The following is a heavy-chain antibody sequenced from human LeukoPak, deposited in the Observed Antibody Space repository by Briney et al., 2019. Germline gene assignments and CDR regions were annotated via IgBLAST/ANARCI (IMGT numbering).Heavy chain of an antibody. CDR1: SGSISTSNYY. V-gene: IGHV4-39*07. CDR2: MFYSGST. CDR3: AKSNGYGLIDI. J-gene: IGHJ3*02. D-gene: IGHD3-22*01. Sequence: SETLSVTCTVSSGSISTSNYYWGWVRQPPGKALGWIGNMFYSGSTYYSPSRRSRATISLDTSRNQFSRKLNSVTAADTAVYYCAKSNGYGLIDIWGQGTKVHVSS.